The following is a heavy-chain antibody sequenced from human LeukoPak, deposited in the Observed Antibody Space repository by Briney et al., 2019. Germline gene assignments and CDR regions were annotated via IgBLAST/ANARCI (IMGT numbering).Heavy chain of an antibody. V-gene: IGHV3-33*05. CDR1: GFSFSDFG. CDR2: ISYDGSIK. D-gene: IGHD6-19*01. CDR3: AKMVHTEQWLVPFDY. Sequence: GGSLRLSCTASGFSFSDFGMHWVRQAPGKGLEYVAVISYDGSIKYYADSVKGRFTISRDNSKNTLYLQMNSLRAEDTAVYYCAKMVHTEQWLVPFDYWGQGTLVTVSS. J-gene: IGHJ4*02.